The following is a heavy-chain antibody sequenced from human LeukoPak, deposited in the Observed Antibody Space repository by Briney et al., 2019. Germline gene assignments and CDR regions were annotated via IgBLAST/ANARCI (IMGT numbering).Heavy chain of an antibody. V-gene: IGHV1-69*04. CDR3: ARLPDDYGDYVSDY. D-gene: IGHD4-17*01. CDR1: GDTFSSYA. J-gene: IGHJ4*02. Sequence: GASVKVSCKASGDTFSSYAISWVRQAPGQGLEWMGRIIPIFGIANYAQKFQGRVTITADKSTSTAYMELSSLRSEDTAVYYCARLPDDYGDYVSDYWGQGTLVTVSS. CDR2: IIPIFGIA.